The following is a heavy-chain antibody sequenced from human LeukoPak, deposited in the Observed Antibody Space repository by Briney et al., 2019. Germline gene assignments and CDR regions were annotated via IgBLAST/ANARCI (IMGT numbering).Heavy chain of an antibody. CDR3: TRDGGVAVTPLDFDF. CDR1: GXSISSHY. CDR2: VSYSGTT. V-gene: IGHV4-59*11. D-gene: IGHD6-19*01. Sequence: SETLSLTCTVSGXSISSHYWSWIRQSPGKGLEWIGYVSYSGTTDYNPSLKSRVTLSVDTSKNQISLRLSSVTAADTAMYYCTRDGGVAVTPLDFDFWGQGTLVTVSS. J-gene: IGHJ4*02.